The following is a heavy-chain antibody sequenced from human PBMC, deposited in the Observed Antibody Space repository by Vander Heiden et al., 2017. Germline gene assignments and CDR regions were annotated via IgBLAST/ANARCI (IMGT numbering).Heavy chain of an antibody. V-gene: IGHV1-69*01. CDR3: ARARADGNFYNGMDV. CDR1: GGRFSRYA. Sequence: QVQLVQPGAEVKKPGSSVKVSCKASGGRFSRYAISWVRQAPGQGLEWMGGIIPMFGTPNYAQRVQGRVTITADESTSTAYMELRSLTSEDTAVYYCARARADGNFYNGMDVWGQGTTVIISS. CDR2: IIPMFGTP. D-gene: IGHD1-1*01. J-gene: IGHJ6*02.